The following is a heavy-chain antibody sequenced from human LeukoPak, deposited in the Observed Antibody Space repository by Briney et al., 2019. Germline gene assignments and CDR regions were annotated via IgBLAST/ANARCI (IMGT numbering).Heavy chain of an antibody. V-gene: IGHV3-48*01. CDR1: GLTFSNYD. Sequence: GSLRLSCAASGLTFSNYDMNWVRQAPGKGLEWVSYISSSSSTIYYADSVKGRFTISRDNGKNSLYLQMNSLRAEDTAVYYCARDSSGWYHWFDSWGQGTLVTVSS. D-gene: IGHD6-19*01. CDR2: ISSSSSTI. J-gene: IGHJ5*01. CDR3: ARDSSGWYHWFDS.